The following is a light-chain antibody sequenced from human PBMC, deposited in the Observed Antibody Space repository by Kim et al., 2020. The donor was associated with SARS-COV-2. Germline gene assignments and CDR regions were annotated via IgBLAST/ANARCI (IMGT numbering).Light chain of an antibody. J-gene: IGLJ2*01. CDR3: QAWDNSIVV. Sequence: NYASWYQQRPGQSPVLVIYRDGKRPSGIPGRFSGSPSGNTATLTISGTQPMDEADYYCQAWDNSIVVFGGGTQLTVL. V-gene: IGLV3-1*01. CDR1: NY. CDR2: RDG.